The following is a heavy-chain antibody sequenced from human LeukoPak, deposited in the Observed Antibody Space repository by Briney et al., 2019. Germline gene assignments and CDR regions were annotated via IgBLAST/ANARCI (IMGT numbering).Heavy chain of an antibody. CDR2: TYSGGST. V-gene: IGHV3-53*01. D-gene: IGHD1-7*01. CDR3: AREDWNYSLDY. CDR1: GFTVSSNY. J-gene: IGHJ4*02. Sequence: GGSLRLSCAASGFTVSSNYMSWVRQAPGKGLEWVSVTYSGGSTYYADSVKGRFTISRDNSKNTLYLQMNSLRAEDTAVYYCAREDWNYSLDYWGQGTLVTVSS.